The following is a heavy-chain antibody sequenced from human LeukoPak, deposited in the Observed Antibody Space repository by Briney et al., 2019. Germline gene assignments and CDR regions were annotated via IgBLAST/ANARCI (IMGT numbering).Heavy chain of an antibody. CDR1: GYTFTGYY. Sequence: ASVKVSCKASGYTFTGYYMHWVRQAPGQGLEWMGWINPNSGGTNYAQKFQGRVTMTRDTSISTAYMELSRLRSDDTAVYYCARVYSGPRGYFDLWGRGTLVTVSS. V-gene: IGHV1-2*02. CDR3: ARVYSGPRGYFDL. D-gene: IGHD2-21*01. J-gene: IGHJ2*01. CDR2: INPNSGGT.